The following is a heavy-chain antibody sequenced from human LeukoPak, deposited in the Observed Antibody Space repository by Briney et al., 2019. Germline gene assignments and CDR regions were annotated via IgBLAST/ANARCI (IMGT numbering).Heavy chain of an antibody. D-gene: IGHD3/OR15-3a*01. CDR2: IYYTGTT. CDR3: ARQEIGLRSFDP. V-gene: IGHV4-39*01. CDR1: GGSISSSLYH. Sequence: SETLSLTCTVSGGSISSSLYHWGWIRQSPGKNLEWLGSIYYTGTTHYNPSLKSRVTISVYTSKNQFSLNLSSVTAADTAVYYCARQEIGLRSFDPWGQGTLVTVSS. J-gene: IGHJ5*02.